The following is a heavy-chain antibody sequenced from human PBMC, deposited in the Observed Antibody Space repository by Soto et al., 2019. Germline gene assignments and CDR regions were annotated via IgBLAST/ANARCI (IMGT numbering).Heavy chain of an antibody. Sequence: GGSLRLSCAASGFTFSSYAMSWVRQAPGKGLEWVSAISGSGGSTYYADSVKGRFTISRDNSKNTLYLQMNSLRAEDTAVYYCAKAPQPPGTQFNYFDYWGQGTLVTVSS. D-gene: IGHD1-7*01. J-gene: IGHJ4*02. V-gene: IGHV3-23*01. CDR2: ISGSGGST. CDR1: GFTFSSYA. CDR3: AKAPQPPGTQFNYFDY.